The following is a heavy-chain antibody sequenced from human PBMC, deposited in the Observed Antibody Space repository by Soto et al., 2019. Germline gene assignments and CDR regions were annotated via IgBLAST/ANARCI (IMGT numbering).Heavy chain of an antibody. CDR1: GYTFTSYG. CDR3: ARDSCSSTSCYGSYYYGIDV. V-gene: IGHV1-18*04. D-gene: IGHD2-2*01. Sequence: GASVKVSCKASGYTFTSYGISWVRQAPGQGLEWMGWISAYNGNTNYAQKLQGRVTITTDTSTSTAYMELRSLRSDDTAVYYCARDSCSSTSCYGSYYYGIDVWGQGTTVTVSS. CDR2: ISAYNGNT. J-gene: IGHJ6*02.